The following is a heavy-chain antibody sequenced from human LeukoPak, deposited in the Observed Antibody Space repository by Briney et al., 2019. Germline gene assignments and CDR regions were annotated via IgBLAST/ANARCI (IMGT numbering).Heavy chain of an antibody. V-gene: IGHV4-34*01. D-gene: IGHD6-25*01. Sequence: PSETLSLTCAVYGGSFSGYYWSWIRQPPGKGLEWTGEINHSGSTNYNPSLKSRVTISVDTSKNQFSLKLSSVTAADTAVYYCARDQRKDAFDIWGQGTMVTVSS. CDR1: GGSFSGYY. J-gene: IGHJ3*02. CDR3: ARDQRKDAFDI. CDR2: INHSGST.